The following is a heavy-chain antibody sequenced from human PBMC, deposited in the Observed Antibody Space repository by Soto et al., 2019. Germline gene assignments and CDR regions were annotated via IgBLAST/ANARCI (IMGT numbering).Heavy chain of an antibody. D-gene: IGHD2-2*01. Sequence: QVQLVQSGAEVKKPGASVKVSCKASGYTFTSYRISWVRQAPGQGLEWMGWISAYNGNTNYAQKLQGRVTMTTDTSTSTAYMELRSLRSDDTAVYYCARAPYCSSTSCPPNYFGYWGQGTLVTVSS. CDR3: ARAPYCSSTSCPPNYFGY. CDR2: ISAYNGNT. V-gene: IGHV1-18*01. CDR1: GYTFTSYR. J-gene: IGHJ4*02.